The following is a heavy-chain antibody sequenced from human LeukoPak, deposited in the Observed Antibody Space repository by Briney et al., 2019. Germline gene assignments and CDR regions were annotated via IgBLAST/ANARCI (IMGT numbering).Heavy chain of an antibody. Sequence: GRSLRLSCAASGFTFSSYGMHWVRQAPGKGLEWVAVIWYDGSNKYYADSVKGRFTISRDNCKNTLYLQMNSLRAEDTAVYYCARGPVTRFEIWGQGTMVTVSS. V-gene: IGHV3-33*01. CDR1: GFTFSSYG. CDR3: ARGPVTRFEI. J-gene: IGHJ3*02. D-gene: IGHD4-17*01. CDR2: IWYDGSNK.